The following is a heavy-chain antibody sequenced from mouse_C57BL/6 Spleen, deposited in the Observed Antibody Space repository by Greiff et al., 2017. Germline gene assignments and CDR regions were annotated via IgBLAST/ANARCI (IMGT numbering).Heavy chain of an antibody. CDR3: ARVATVVAKEEAWFAY. CDR1: GYAFSSSW. Sequence: VQLQQSGPELVKPGASVKISCKASGYAFSSSWMNWVKQRPGKGLAWIGRIYPGDGVTNYNGKFKGKATLTADKSSSTAYMQLSSLTSEDSAVYFCARVATVVAKEEAWFAYWGQGTLVTVSA. J-gene: IGHJ3*01. V-gene: IGHV1-82*01. D-gene: IGHD1-1*01. CDR2: IYPGDGVT.